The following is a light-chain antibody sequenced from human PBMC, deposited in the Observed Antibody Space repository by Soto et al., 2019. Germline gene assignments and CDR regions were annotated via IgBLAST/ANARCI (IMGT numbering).Light chain of an antibody. V-gene: IGKV1-16*01. CDR2: AAS. J-gene: IGKJ4*01. CDR3: QQYKSYPVT. Sequence: DIQMTHSPSSLSASVGDRVTITCRASQDITNSLAWFQQKPGRVPKPLIYAASNLHSGVPTRFSGSGSGTDFTLTISSLQPEDFGTYYCQQYKSYPVTFGGGTKVEIK. CDR1: QDITNS.